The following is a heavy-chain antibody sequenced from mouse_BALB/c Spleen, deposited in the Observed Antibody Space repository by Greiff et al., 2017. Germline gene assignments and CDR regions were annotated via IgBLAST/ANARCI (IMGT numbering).Heavy chain of an antibody. J-gene: IGHJ3*01. CDR2: INSNGGST. Sequence: EVMLVESGGGLVQPGGSLKLSCAASGFTFSSYGMSWVRQTPDKRLELVATINSNGGSTYYPDSVKGRFTISRDNAKNTLYLQMSSLKSEDTAMYYCARDSAWFAYWGQGTLVTVSA. V-gene: IGHV5-6-3*01. CDR3: ARDSAWFAY. CDR1: GFTFSSYG.